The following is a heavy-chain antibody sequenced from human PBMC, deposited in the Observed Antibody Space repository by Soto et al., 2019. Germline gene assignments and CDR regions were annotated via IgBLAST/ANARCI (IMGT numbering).Heavy chain of an antibody. CDR2: IIPILGIA. V-gene: IGHV1-69*02. J-gene: IGHJ4*02. CDR1: GGTFSSYT. D-gene: IGHD5-12*01. CDR3: SLANVATHDPFDY. Sequence: QVQLVQSGAEVKKPGSSVKVSCKASGGTFSSYTISWVRQAPGQGLEWMGRIIPILGIANYAQKFQGRVTITADKSTSTAYMELSSLRSEDTAVYYCSLANVATHDPFDYWGQGTLVTVSS.